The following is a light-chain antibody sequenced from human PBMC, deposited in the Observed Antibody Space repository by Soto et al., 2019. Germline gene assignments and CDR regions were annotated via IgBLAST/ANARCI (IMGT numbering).Light chain of an antibody. CDR2: EVS. V-gene: IGLV2-14*01. CDR1: SSDVGGYNY. CDR3: RSYTSSSTPV. Sequence: QSALTQPASVSGSPGQSITISCTGTSSDVGGYNYVSWYQQHPGKAPKLMIYEVSNRPSGVSNRFSGSKSGNTASLTISGLQAEDEADYYCRSYTSSSTPVFGRGTKLTVL. J-gene: IGLJ2*01.